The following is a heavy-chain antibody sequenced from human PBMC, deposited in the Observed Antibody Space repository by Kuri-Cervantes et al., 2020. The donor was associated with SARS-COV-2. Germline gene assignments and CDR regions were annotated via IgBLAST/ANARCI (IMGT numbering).Heavy chain of an antibody. CDR3: ARGGGSYCAY. Sequence: GESLKISCVASGFTFSSYAMNWVRQAPGKGLEWVSSISNANYIYQLDSLKGRFTISRDVAKNTLYLEMNSLRAEDTAVYYCARGGGSYCAYWGQGTLVTVSS. D-gene: IGHD1-26*01. CDR2: ISNANYI. CDR1: GFTFSSYA. J-gene: IGHJ4*02. V-gene: IGHV3-21*01.